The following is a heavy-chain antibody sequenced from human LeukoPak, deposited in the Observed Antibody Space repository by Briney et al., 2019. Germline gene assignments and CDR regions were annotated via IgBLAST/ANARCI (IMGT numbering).Heavy chain of an antibody. J-gene: IGHJ4*02. CDR3: AKRSGYTTGWFFDF. D-gene: IGHD6-19*01. Sequence: GGSLRLSCAASGFSFSSYAMSWVRQAPGKGLEWVSSSGSGDNTYYAESVRGRFTISRDNSKNTLFLQTNSLRAEDTAVFYCAKRSGYTTGWFFDFWGQGTLVTVSS. CDR2: SGSGDNT. V-gene: IGHV3-23*01. CDR1: GFSFSSYA.